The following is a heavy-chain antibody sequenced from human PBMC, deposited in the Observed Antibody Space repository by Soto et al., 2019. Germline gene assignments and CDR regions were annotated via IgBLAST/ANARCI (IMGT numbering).Heavy chain of an antibody. Sequence: DVQLVDSGGGLVQPGGSLRLSCAASGFTFSNYAMSWVRQAPGKGLEWVSIVSATAGTTYYTDSVKGRFTISRDNSRNTVYLQMNSLRADDTAVYYCAKDRLAGGFDYWGQGTLVTVSS. D-gene: IGHD3-16*01. V-gene: IGHV3-23*04. CDR3: AKDRLAGGFDY. J-gene: IGHJ4*02. CDR2: VSATAGTT. CDR1: GFTFSNYA.